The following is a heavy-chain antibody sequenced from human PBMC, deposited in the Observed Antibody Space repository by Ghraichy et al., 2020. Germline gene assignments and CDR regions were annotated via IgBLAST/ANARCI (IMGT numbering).Heavy chain of an antibody. Sequence: SETLSLTCTVSGGSISSYYWSWIRQPPGKGLEWIGYIYYSGSTNYNPSLKSRVTISVDTSKNQFSLKLSSVTAADTAVYYCARVMRDSSGYPYLWGGWYGMDVWGQGTTVTVSS. V-gene: IGHV4-59*01. J-gene: IGHJ6*02. D-gene: IGHD3-22*01. CDR2: IYYSGST. CDR1: GGSISSYY. CDR3: ARVMRDSSGYPYLWGGWYGMDV.